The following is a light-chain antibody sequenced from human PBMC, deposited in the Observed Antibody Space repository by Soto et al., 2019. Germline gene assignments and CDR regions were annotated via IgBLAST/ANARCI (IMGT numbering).Light chain of an antibody. CDR1: QSVFYSSNNKNF. CDR2: WAS. Sequence: DIVMTQSHDSLAVSLCERATINCRSIQSVFYSSNNKNFLAWYQHKPGQPPKLLMYWASTRESGVPARFSGSGSGTDFALTISSLQAEDVAVYYCQQDSTTPRTFGQGTKVDVK. V-gene: IGKV4-1*01. J-gene: IGKJ1*01. CDR3: QQDSTTPRT.